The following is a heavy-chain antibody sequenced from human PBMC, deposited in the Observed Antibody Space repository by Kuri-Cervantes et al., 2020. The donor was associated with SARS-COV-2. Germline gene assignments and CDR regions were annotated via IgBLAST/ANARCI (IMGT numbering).Heavy chain of an antibody. D-gene: IGHD1-26*01. V-gene: IGHV3-23*01. J-gene: IGHJ3*02. Sequence: GESLKISCAASGFTFSSYAMSWVRQAPGKGLEWVSAISGSGGSTYYADSVKGRFTISRDNPKNTLHLQMNSLRPEDTALYYCARQYSESYGDTFDIWGQGTMVTVSS. CDR2: ISGSGGST. CDR3: ARQYSESYGDTFDI. CDR1: GFTFSSYA.